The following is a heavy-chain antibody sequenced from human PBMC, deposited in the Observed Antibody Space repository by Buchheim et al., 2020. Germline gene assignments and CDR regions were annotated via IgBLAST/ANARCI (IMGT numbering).Heavy chain of an antibody. Sequence: QVQLVESGGGVVQPGRSLRLSCAASGFTFSSYAMHWVRQAPGKGLEWVAVISYDGRNKHYADSVKGRFTISRDNSKNTLYLQMDSLRAEDTAVYYCARAILGYCSSTICYRKTYYYMYVWGKGTT. CDR2: ISYDGRNK. CDR3: ARAILGYCSSTICYRKTYYYMYV. D-gene: IGHD2-2*01. J-gene: IGHJ6*03. V-gene: IGHV3-30*04. CDR1: GFTFSSYA.